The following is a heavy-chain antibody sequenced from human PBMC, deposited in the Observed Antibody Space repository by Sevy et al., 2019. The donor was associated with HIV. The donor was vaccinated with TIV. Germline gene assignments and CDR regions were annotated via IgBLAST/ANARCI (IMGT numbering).Heavy chain of an antibody. CDR2: INPYNGNT. J-gene: IGHJ4*02. CDR1: GYIFNNFG. D-gene: IGHD3-22*01. V-gene: IGHV1-18*01. CDR3: AREGTLTTMIL. Sequence: ASVKVSCKASGYIFNNFGISWVRQAPGQGLEWMGWINPYNGNTKYAQKLQGRVTMTTDTSTSTAYMELRSLRSDDTAVYNCAREGTLTTMILWGQGTLVTVSS.